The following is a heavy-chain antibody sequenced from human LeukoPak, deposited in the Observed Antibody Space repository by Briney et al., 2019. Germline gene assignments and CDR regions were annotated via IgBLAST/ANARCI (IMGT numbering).Heavy chain of an antibody. J-gene: IGHJ5*02. CDR1: GSTFTSYG. D-gene: IGHD2-15*01. V-gene: IGHV1-18*01. CDR3: AREGRDCSGGSCYSGNWFDP. CDR2: ISAYNGNT. Sequence: GASVTVSCKASGSTFTSYGISWVRQAPGQGLEWMGWISAYNGNTNYAQQLQGRVTMTTDTSTSTAYMGLRSLRSDDTAVYYCAREGRDCSGGSCYSGNWFDPWGQGTLVTVSS.